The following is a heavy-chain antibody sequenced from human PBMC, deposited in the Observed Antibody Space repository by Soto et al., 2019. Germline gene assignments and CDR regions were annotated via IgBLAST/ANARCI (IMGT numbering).Heavy chain of an antibody. CDR3: ARALRLWSGYLIDF. Sequence: QVQLVQSGIQVRRPGASVTVSCKASGYSFSNYGISWVRQAPGQGLEWMGWVSAYNGNTKYVQKYQDRVTMSTATSTTTAYMELKSLRSDDTAVYYCARALRLWSGYLIDFWGPGTLVTVSS. CDR1: GYSFSNYG. D-gene: IGHD3-3*01. V-gene: IGHV1-18*01. CDR2: VSAYNGNT. J-gene: IGHJ4*02.